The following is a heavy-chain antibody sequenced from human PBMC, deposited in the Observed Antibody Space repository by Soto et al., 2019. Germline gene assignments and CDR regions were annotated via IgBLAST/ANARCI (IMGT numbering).Heavy chain of an antibody. Sequence: SETLSLTCTVSGGSISSSSYYLGWIRQPPGKGLEWIGSIYYSGSTYYNPSLKSRVTISVDTSKNQFSLKLSSVTAADTAVYYCASDNWNDFLIDYWGQGTLVTVSS. V-gene: IGHV4-39*01. J-gene: IGHJ4*02. CDR1: GGSISSSSYY. D-gene: IGHD1-20*01. CDR3: ASDNWNDFLIDY. CDR2: IYYSGST.